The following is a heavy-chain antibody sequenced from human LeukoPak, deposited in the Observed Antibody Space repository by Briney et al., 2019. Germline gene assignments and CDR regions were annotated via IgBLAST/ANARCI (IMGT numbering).Heavy chain of an antibody. J-gene: IGHJ4*02. Sequence: PGGSLRLSCTASGFTFSDYAMSWVREAPGKGVEWVSAISGSGGSTYYADSVKGRFTISRDNSKNTLYLQMNSLRAEDTAVYYCAKDQGGGDGYNSPPDYWGQGTLVTVSS. CDR2: ISGSGGST. CDR1: GFTFSDYA. V-gene: IGHV3-23*01. CDR3: AKDQGGGDGYNSPPDY. D-gene: IGHD5-24*01.